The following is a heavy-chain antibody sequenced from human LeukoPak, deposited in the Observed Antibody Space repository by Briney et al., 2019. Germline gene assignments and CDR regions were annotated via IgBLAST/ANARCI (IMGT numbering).Heavy chain of an antibody. V-gene: IGHV4-30-4*07. CDR3: ARVVAAAGNNWFDP. D-gene: IGHD6-13*01. CDR2: IHDSGST. CDR1: GNSISSGGYS. Sequence: SETLSLTCVVSGNSISSGGYSWSWIRQTPGKGLEWIAYIHDSGSTYNNPSLKTRLSISIDTSKNQFSLKLNSVSAADTAVYYCARVVAAAGNNWFDPWGQGTLVTVSS. J-gene: IGHJ5*02.